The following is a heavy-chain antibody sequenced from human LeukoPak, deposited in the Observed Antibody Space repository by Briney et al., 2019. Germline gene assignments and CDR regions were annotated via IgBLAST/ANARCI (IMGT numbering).Heavy chain of an antibody. J-gene: IGHJ4*02. CDR3: ARAPIAVAGTRQPVDY. Sequence: GGSLRLSCATSGFTFSSNAMSWVRQAPGKGLEWVSAISGSGDSTYYADSVKGRFTISRDNSKNTLYLQMNSLRAEDTAVYYCARAPIAVAGTRQPVDYWGQGTLVTVSS. V-gene: IGHV3-23*01. CDR1: GFTFSSNA. D-gene: IGHD6-19*01. CDR2: ISGSGDST.